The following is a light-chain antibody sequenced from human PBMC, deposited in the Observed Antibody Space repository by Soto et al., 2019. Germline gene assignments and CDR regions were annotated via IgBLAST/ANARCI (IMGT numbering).Light chain of an antibody. CDR2: GAS. J-gene: IGKJ4*01. CDR3: QQYTHLPLT. CDR1: QSVSSN. Sequence: EIVMTQSPVTLSVSPGERATLSCRASQSVSSNLAWYQQKPGQAPRLLVYGASTRATGIPARVSGSGSGTEFTLTITSLQSEDFAVYYCQQYTHLPLTVGGGTKVEIK. V-gene: IGKV3-15*01.